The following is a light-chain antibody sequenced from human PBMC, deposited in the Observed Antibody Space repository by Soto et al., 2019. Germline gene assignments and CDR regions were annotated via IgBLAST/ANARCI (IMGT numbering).Light chain of an antibody. J-gene: IGLJ2*01. V-gene: IGLV2-8*01. CDR3: SSYAGGNNVV. CDR1: SSDVGGYNY. CDR2: EVT. Sequence: SALTQPPSASGSPGQSVTISCTGTSSDVGGYNYVSWYQQHPGKAPKLVIFEVTKRPSGVPDRFSGSKSGNTASLTVSRLQAEDEADYYCSSYAGGNNVVFGGGTQLTVL.